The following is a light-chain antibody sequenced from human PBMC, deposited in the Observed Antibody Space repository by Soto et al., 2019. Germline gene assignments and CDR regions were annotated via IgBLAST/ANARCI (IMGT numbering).Light chain of an antibody. CDR3: QQYSPGYRT. V-gene: IGKV1-5*03. CDR1: QSISSW. Sequence: DIQMTQSPSTLSASVGDRVTITCRASQSISSWRAWYQQKTGKAPKLLIYKASTLESGVPARFSGSGSGTEFTLTISSLQPDYFATYFCQQYSPGYRTFGQRTKVEIK. CDR2: KAS. J-gene: IGKJ1*01.